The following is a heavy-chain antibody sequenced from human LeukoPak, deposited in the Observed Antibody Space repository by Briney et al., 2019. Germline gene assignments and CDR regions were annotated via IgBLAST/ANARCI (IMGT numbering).Heavy chain of an antibody. J-gene: IGHJ6*03. CDR1: GGSIINRSYY. D-gene: IGHD1-1*01. Sequence: PLETLSLTCTVSGGSIINRSYYWDWIRQPPGKGLEWIGSIYYSGTTYYNPSLKSRVTISVDASKNQFSLKLSSVTAADTAVYYCVARNGDYSYMDVWGKGTTVTVSS. CDR2: IYYSGTT. V-gene: IGHV4-39*01. CDR3: VARNGDYSYMDV.